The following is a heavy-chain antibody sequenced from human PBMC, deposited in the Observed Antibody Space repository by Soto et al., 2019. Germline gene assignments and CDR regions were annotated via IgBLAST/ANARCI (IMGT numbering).Heavy chain of an antibody. CDR3: AVDTHRYCSGGSCYSYAFDI. J-gene: IGHJ3*02. V-gene: IGHV4-39*01. D-gene: IGHD2-15*01. CDR1: GGSISSSSYY. CDR2: IYYSGST. Sequence: SKTLSLTCTVSGGSISSSSYYWGWIRQPPGKGLEWIGSIYYSGSTYYNPSLKSRVTISVDTSKNQFSLKLSSVTAADTAVYYCAVDTHRYCSGGSCYSYAFDIWGQGTMVTVSS.